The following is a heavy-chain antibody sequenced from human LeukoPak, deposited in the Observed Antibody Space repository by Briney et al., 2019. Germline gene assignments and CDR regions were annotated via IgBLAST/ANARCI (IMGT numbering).Heavy chain of an antibody. CDR1: GGSISSGGYY. V-gene: IGHV4-31*03. D-gene: IGHD3-22*01. J-gene: IGHJ4*02. CDR3: ASNYYDSSGYYDY. Sequence: SETLSLTCTVSGGSISSGGYYWSWIRQHPGKGLEWIGYIYYSGSTYYNPSLKSRVTITVDTSKNQFSLKLSSVTAADTAVYYCASNYYDSSGYYDYWGQGTLVTVSS. CDR2: IYYSGST.